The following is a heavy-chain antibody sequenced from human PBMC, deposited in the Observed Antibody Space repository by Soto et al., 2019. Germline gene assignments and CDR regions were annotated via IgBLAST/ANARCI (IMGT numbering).Heavy chain of an antibody. V-gene: IGHV1-58*01. D-gene: IGHD3-16*02. Sequence: SVKVSCKASGFTFTSSAVQWVRQPRGQRIEWIGCIVVGSGNTNYAQKFQERVTITRDMSTSTAYMELSSLRSEDTAVYYCAARVLHASDYVWRSYRPPLSGMDVSCQGTTVTVSS. CDR2: IVVGSGNT. J-gene: IGHJ6*02. CDR3: AARVLHASDYVWRSYRPPLSGMDV. CDR1: GFTFTSSA.